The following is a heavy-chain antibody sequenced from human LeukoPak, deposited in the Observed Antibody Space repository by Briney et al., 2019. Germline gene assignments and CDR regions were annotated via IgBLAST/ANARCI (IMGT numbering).Heavy chain of an antibody. V-gene: IGHV3-7*01. Sequence: GGSLRLSCAASGFTFSSYWMSWVRQAPGKGLGWVANIKEDGSDKYYVDSMRGRFTISRDNTKNSLYLQMNGLRADDTTVYYCAREIPGAMNAFDIWGQGTMVTVSS. CDR3: AREIPGAMNAFDI. CDR1: GFTFSSYW. D-gene: IGHD2-2*01. CDR2: IKEDGSDK. J-gene: IGHJ3*02.